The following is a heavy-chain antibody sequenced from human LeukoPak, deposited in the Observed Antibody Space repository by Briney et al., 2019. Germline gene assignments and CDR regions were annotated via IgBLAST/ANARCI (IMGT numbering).Heavy chain of an antibody. V-gene: IGHV3-23*01. D-gene: IGHD5-24*01. CDR1: GLSFINYA. Sequence: PGGSLRLSCVASGLSFINYAMTWVRQAPGTRLEWVSSINGGSAGSTSYADPVRGRSTISRDISKNTLYLQVNNLRADDTAIYYCVGVRYNYGLSAYWGQGTLVIVSS. CDR3: VGVRYNYGLSAY. CDR2: INGGSAGST. J-gene: IGHJ4*02.